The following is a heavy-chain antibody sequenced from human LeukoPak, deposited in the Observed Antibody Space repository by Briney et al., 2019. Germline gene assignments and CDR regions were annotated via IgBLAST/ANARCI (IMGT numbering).Heavy chain of an antibody. J-gene: IGHJ5*02. Sequence: GGSLRPSCAASGFTFSSYWMHWVRQAPGKGLVWVSRINSDGSSTSYADSVKGRFTISRDNAKNTLYLQMNSLRAEDTAVYYCARDPHSSGWGNWFDPWGQGTLVTVSS. CDR3: ARDPHSSGWGNWFDP. CDR2: INSDGSST. D-gene: IGHD6-19*01. CDR1: GFTFSSYW. V-gene: IGHV3-74*01.